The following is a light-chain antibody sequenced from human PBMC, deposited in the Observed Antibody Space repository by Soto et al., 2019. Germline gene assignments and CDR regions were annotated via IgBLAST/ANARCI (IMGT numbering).Light chain of an antibody. Sequence: QSALTQPDSVSGSPGQSITICCTGTRSDVGSYNYVSWYQQYPGKAPKLIIYGVSNRPSGVSNRFSGSKSGNTASLTISGLQAEDEADYYCNSYAGTSYVFGTGTKVTVL. CDR1: RSDVGSYNY. V-gene: IGLV2-14*01. J-gene: IGLJ1*01. CDR2: GVS. CDR3: NSYAGTSYV.